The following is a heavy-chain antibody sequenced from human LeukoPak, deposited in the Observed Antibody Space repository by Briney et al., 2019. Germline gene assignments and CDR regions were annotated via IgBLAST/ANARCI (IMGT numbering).Heavy chain of an antibody. V-gene: IGHV3-74*01. J-gene: IGHJ3*02. D-gene: IGHD6-6*01. CDR3: ARTSAARYAFDI. CDR1: GSTFSTYW. CDR2: INRDGTSI. Sequence: GGSLRLSCAASGSTFSTYWMHWVRHAPGKGLVWVSRINRDGTSITYADSVKGRFTISRDNAKNTLYLQMNSLRAEDTAVYYCARTSAARYAFDIWGQGTMVTVSS.